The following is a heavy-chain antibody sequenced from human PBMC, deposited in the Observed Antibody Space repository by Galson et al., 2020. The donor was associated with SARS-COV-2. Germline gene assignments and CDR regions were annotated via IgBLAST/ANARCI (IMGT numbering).Heavy chain of an antibody. V-gene: IGHV2-70*04. Sequence: SGPTLVKPTQTLTLTCTFSGFSLSTSGMRVSWIRQPPGKALEWLARIDWDDDKFYSTSLKTRLTISKDTSKTQVVLTMTNMDPVDTATYYCARSYYDILTGYLAAFDIWGQGTMVTVSS. CDR3: ARSYYDILTGYLAAFDI. J-gene: IGHJ3*02. CDR2: IDWDDDK. D-gene: IGHD3-9*01. CDR1: GFSLSTSGMR.